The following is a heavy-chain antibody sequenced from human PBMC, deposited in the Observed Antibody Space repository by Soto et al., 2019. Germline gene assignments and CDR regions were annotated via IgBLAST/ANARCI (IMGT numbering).Heavy chain of an antibody. CDR3: ARDRAHFYEGCCRLDL. Sequence: PSETLSLTCSVSGDSMNNGDYFWTWIRQTPGKGLQWIGYIAYSGSTFYNPSLKTRLAMSVNTSKNQFSVRLRSVTAADTAVYYCARDRAHFYEGCCRLDLWGQGMLVTVSS. J-gene: IGHJ4*02. CDR2: IAYSGST. V-gene: IGHV4-30-4*01. D-gene: IGHD3-22*01. CDR1: GDSMNNGDYF.